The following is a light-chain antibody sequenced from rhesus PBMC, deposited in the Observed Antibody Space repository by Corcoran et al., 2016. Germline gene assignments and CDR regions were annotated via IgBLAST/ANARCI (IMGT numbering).Light chain of an antibody. V-gene: IGKV1-22*01. CDR2: KAS. CDR1: QGISSL. Sequence: DIHMTQSPSSLSASVGDTVTITCRASQGISSLLAWYQQKPGKAPELLIYKASTLQSGVPSRFSGGGSGTDFTLTISSIHPEDFTTDYWQQNSSRPPTFGQGTKVEIK. J-gene: IGKJ1*01. CDR3: QQNSSRPPT.